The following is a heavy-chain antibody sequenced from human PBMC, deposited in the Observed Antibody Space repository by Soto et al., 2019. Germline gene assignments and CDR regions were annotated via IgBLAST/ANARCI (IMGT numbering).Heavy chain of an antibody. CDR1: GFTFDSYA. J-gene: IGHJ4*02. CDR3: AKMGRTGWLRLPIDS. CDR2: ISGGGTST. Sequence: GGSLSLSCVASGFTFDSYAMNWIRQAPGKGLEWVSVISGGGTSTYYADSVKGRFTVSRDNSKNTMYLQMNSLSAEDTGVYYCAKMGRTGWLRLPIDSWGQGTLVTVSS. V-gene: IGHV3-23*01. D-gene: IGHD6-19*01.